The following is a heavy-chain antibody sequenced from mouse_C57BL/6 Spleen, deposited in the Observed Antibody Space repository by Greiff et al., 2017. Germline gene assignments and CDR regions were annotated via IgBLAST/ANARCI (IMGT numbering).Heavy chain of an antibody. CDR3: ARDQTTDYFDY. CDR1: GYAFSSYW. Sequence: QVQLQQSGAELVKPGASVKISCKASGYAFSSYWMNWVKQRPGKGLEWIGQIYPGDGDTNYNGKFKGKATLTADKSSSTAYMQLSSLTSEDSAVYFCARDQTTDYFDYRGQGTTLTVSS. CDR2: IYPGDGDT. V-gene: IGHV1-80*01. J-gene: IGHJ2*01. D-gene: IGHD1-1*01.